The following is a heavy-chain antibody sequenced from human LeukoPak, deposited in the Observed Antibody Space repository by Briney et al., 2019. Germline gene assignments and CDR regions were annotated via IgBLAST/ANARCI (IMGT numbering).Heavy chain of an antibody. CDR3: AKLQFYYDFWSGYYGQDAFDI. V-gene: IGHV3-23*01. D-gene: IGHD3-3*01. Sequence: GGSLRLSCAASGFTFSSYAMSWVRQAPGKGLEWVSAISGSGGSTYYADSVKGRFTISRDNSKNTLYLQMNSLRAEDTAVYYCAKLQFYYDFWSGYYGQDAFDIWGQGTMVTVSS. CDR1: GFTFSSYA. J-gene: IGHJ3*02. CDR2: ISGSGGST.